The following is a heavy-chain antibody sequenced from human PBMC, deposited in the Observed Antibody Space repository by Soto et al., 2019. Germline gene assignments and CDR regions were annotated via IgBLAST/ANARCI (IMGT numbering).Heavy chain of an antibody. CDR2: IYHSGST. D-gene: IGHD3-3*01. CDR3: ALTYDFWSGYHPPGWSDP. V-gene: IGHV4-4*02. CDR1: GGSISSSNW. Sequence: PSETLSLTCAVSGGSISSSNWWSWVRQPPGKGLEWIGEIYHSGSTNYNPSLKSRVTISVDTSKNQFSLKLSSVTAADTAVYYCALTYDFWSGYHPPGWSDPWGQGTLVSVSS. J-gene: IGHJ5*02.